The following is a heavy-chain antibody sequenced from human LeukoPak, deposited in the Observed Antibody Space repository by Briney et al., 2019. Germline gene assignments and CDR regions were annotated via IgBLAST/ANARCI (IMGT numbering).Heavy chain of an antibody. CDR1: VGSISSYY. V-gene: IGHV4-59*01. Sequence: SETLSLTCTDPVGSISSYYWCWIRQPPGKGLEWSGYIYYSGSTNYNPSLKSRVTISVDTSKNQFSLKLSSVTAADTAVYYCARARPDDYYHYYGMDVWGQGTTVTVSS. CDR3: ARARPDDYYHYYGMDV. CDR2: IYYSGST. J-gene: IGHJ6*02. D-gene: IGHD6-6*01.